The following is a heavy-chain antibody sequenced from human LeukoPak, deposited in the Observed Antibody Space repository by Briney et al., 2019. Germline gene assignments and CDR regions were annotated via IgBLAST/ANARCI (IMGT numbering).Heavy chain of an antibody. CDR3: AGAAYYMDV. CDR2: ISYDGSNK. Sequence: PGGSLRLSCAASGFTFSSYAMHWVRQAPGKGLEWVAVISYDGSNKYYADSVKGRFTISRDNSKNTLYLQMNSLRAEDTAVYYCAGAAYYMDVWGQGTTVTVSS. CDR1: GFTFSSYA. V-gene: IGHV3-30-3*01. J-gene: IGHJ6*03.